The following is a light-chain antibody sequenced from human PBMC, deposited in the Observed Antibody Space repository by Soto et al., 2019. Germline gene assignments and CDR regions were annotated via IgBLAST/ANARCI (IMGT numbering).Light chain of an antibody. J-gene: IGKJ1*01. V-gene: IGKV1-6*01. CDR2: GAS. CDR3: LQDYNYPWA. Sequence: IQVTQSPSSLSASVGDRVTITCRASQGIRSDLAWYQQKPGKVPKLLIYGASRLESGVPSRFSGSGFGTDFTLTISSLQPEDFATYYCLQDYNYPWAFGQGTKVEIK. CDR1: QGIRSD.